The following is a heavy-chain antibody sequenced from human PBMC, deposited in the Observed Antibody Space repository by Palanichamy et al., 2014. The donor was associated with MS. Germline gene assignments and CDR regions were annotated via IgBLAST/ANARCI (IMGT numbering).Heavy chain of an antibody. CDR1: GFTFSNYA. CDR3: ARGQQLVIQYYYAMDV. D-gene: IGHD6-13*01. Sequence: GRSRRDSPCAASGFTFSNYAMHWVRQAPGKGLEWLAVTSYDGSSNYYADSVKGRLTISRDNSKNTLYLQMNSLRAEDTAVYYCARGQQLVIQYYYAMDVWGQGTTVTVSS. V-gene: IGHV3-30*04. CDR2: TSYDGSSN. J-gene: IGHJ6*02.